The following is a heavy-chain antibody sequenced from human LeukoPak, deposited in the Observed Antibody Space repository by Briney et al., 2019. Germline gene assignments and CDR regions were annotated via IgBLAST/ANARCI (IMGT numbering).Heavy chain of an antibody. V-gene: IGHV3-7*01. J-gene: IGHJ4*02. CDR1: GFTFSRYW. CDR3: ARDPSCSGGSCRDGYFDY. CDR2: IKQDGSEK. Sequence: PGGSLRLSCAASGFTFSRYWMYWVRQAPGKGLEWVANIKQDGSEKYYVDSVKGRFTISRDNAKNSLYLQMNSLRPEDTAVNYCARDPSCSGGSCRDGYFDYWGQGTLVAVSS. D-gene: IGHD2-15*01.